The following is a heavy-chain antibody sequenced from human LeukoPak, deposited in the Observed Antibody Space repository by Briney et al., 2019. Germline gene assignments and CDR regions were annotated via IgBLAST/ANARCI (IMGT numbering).Heavy chain of an antibody. CDR1: GFTFSSYS. J-gene: IGHJ4*02. D-gene: IGHD2-2*01. Sequence: GGSLRLSCAASGFTFSSYSMNWVRQAPGKGLEWVSYISSSSSTIYYADSVKGRSTISRDNAENSLYLQMNSLRAEDTAVYYCAREGLYCSSTSCPDGIDYWGQGTLVTVSS. V-gene: IGHV3-48*01. CDR2: ISSSSSTI. CDR3: AREGLYCSSTSCPDGIDY.